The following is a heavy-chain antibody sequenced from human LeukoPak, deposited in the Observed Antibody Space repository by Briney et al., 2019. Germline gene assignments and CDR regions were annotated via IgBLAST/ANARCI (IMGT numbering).Heavy chain of an antibody. D-gene: IGHD3-22*01. CDR1: GFSFSDYY. J-gene: IGHJ4*02. Sequence: GGSLRLSCVVSGFSFSDYYMNWIRQTPGKGLEWLSYISGSSSHTLYADSVKGRFTISRDNAKNSLYLQMSSLRAEDTAVYYCARFELDSGGYATNFDSWGQGTLVTVSS. CDR3: ARFELDSGGYATNFDS. CDR2: ISGSSSHT. V-gene: IGHV3-11*06.